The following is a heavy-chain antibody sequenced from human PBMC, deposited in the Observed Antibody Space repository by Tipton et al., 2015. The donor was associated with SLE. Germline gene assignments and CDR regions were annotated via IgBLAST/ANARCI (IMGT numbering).Heavy chain of an antibody. D-gene: IGHD3-10*01. V-gene: IGHV3-9*01. Sequence: SLRLSCAASGFTFDDYAMHWVRQAPGKGLEWVSGISWNSGSIGYADSVKGRFTISRDNAKNSLYLQMNSLRAEDTAVYYCARGRSITMVRGVIMGDAFDIWGQGTMVTVSS. CDR1: GFTFDDYA. J-gene: IGHJ3*02. CDR2: ISWNSGSI. CDR3: ARGRSITMVRGVIMGDAFDI.